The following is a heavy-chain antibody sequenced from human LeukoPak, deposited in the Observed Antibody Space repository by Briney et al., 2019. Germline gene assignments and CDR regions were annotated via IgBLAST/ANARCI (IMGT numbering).Heavy chain of an antibody. Sequence: LPGGSLRLSCAASGFTFSSYGMQWVRQAPGKGLEWVAFIRYDGSNKYYADSVKGRFTISRDNAKNSLYLQMNSLRAEDTAVYYCASTIVTILDAFDIWGQGTMVTVSS. J-gene: IGHJ3*02. V-gene: IGHV3-30*02. D-gene: IGHD3-9*01. CDR2: IRYDGSNK. CDR3: ASTIVTILDAFDI. CDR1: GFTFSSYG.